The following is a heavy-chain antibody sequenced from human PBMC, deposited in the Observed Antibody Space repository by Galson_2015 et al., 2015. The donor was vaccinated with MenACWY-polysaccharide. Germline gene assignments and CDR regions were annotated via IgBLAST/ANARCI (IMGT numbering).Heavy chain of an antibody. CDR3: AKSLGFEGNYYGMDV. Sequence: SLRLSCAASGFTFRTYAMNWVRHPPGKGLDWVSGISGSGGSTYYADSVKGRFTISRDNSKNTLYLQMHSLRAEDTAVYYCAKSLGFEGNYYGMDVWGQGTTVTVSS. D-gene: IGHD3-16*01. V-gene: IGHV3-23*01. CDR1: GFTFRTYA. CDR2: ISGSGGST. J-gene: IGHJ6*02.